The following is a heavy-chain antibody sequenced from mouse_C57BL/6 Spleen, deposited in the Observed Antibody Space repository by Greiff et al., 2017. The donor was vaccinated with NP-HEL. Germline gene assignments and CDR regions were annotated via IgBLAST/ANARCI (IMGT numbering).Heavy chain of an antibody. CDR3: TTGSNSYYAMDY. V-gene: IGHV14-4*01. CDR2: IDPENGDT. D-gene: IGHD2-5*01. CDR1: GFNIKDDY. J-gene: IGHJ4*01. Sequence: VQLKQSGAELVRPGASVKLSCTASGFNIKDDYMHWVKQRPEQGLEWIGWIDPENGDTEYASKFQGKATITADTSSNTAYLQLSSLTSEDTAVYYCTTGSNSYYAMDYWGQGTSVTVSS.